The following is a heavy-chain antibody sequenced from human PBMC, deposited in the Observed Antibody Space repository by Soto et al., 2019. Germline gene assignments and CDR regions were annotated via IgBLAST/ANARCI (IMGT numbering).Heavy chain of an antibody. D-gene: IGHD6-19*01. CDR2: IYYSGST. J-gene: IGHJ4*02. CDR3: ARHWSRSSGCFDY. CDR1: GGSISSYY. V-gene: IGHV4-59*01. Sequence: PSATLSLTCTVSGGSISSYYWSWIRQPPGKGLEWIGYIYYSGSTNYNPSLKSRVTISVDTSKNQFSLKLSSVTAADTAVYYCARHWSRSSGCFDYWGQGTLVTVSS.